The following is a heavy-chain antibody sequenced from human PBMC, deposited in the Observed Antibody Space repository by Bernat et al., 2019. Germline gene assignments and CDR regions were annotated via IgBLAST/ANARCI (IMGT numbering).Heavy chain of an antibody. CDR2: INAGNGNT. CDR1: GYTFTSYA. CDR3: ARERGSGSYYNGDNWFDP. D-gene: IGHD3-10*01. J-gene: IGHJ5*02. V-gene: IGHV1-3*01. Sequence: QVQLVQSGAEVKKPGASVKVSCKASGYTFTSYAMHWVRQAPGQRLEWMGWINAGNGNTKYSQKFQGRVTITRDTSASTAYMELSSLRSEDTAVYYCARERGSGSYYNGDNWFDPWGQGTLVTVSS.